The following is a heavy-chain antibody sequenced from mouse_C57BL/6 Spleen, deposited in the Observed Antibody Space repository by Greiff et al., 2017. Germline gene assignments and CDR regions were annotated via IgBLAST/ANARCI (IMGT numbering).Heavy chain of an antibody. J-gene: IGHJ1*03. D-gene: IGHD1-1*01. CDR3: GRGRYYSGSSYWYVDV. V-gene: IGHV1-76*01. Sequence: VQLQESGAELVRPGASVKLSCKASGYTFTDYYINWVKQRPGQGLEWIARIFPGSGNTYYNEKFKGRATLTEEKSSNTAYLQLSSLTAEDAAVYCGGRGRYYSGSSYWYVDVWGTGTTVTVAS. CDR1: GYTFTDYY. CDR2: IFPGSGNT.